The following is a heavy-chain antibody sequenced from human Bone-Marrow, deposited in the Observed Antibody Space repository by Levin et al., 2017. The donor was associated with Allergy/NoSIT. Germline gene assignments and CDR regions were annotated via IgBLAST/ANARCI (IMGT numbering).Heavy chain of an antibody. CDR2: ISWNSGTI. CDR1: GFTFDDFA. V-gene: IGHV3-9*01. J-gene: IGHJ6*02. Sequence: SLRLSCVASGFTFDDFAMHWVRQAPGKGLEWVSGISWNSGTIDYADSVKGRFTISRDNARNSLYLQMNSVRDEDTALYYCAKDISLMKDYFYYGMDVWGQGTTVTVSS. CDR3: AKDISLMKDYFYYGMDV. D-gene: IGHD3-16*01.